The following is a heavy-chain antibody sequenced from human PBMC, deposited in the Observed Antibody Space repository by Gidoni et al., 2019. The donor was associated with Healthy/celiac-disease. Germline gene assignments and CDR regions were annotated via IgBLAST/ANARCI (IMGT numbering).Heavy chain of an antibody. V-gene: IGHV3-49*03. CDR1: GFTYGDSA. CDR2: IRSKAYGGST. Sequence: EVQLVESGGGLVQPGRYLRLSCTDSGFTYGDSAMSWFRQAPGKGLEWVGFIRSKAYGGSTESAASVKGRFTISRDDSKLIAYLQMNSLKTEDTAVYYCTRDRWRSRRPVPGFDYWCQGTLVTVSS. J-gene: IGHJ4*02. CDR3: TRDRWRSRRPVPGFDY. D-gene: IGHD7-27*01.